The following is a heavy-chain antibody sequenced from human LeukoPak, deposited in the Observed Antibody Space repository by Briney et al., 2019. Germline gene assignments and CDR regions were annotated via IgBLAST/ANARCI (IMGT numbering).Heavy chain of an antibody. V-gene: IGHV3-11*01. D-gene: IGHD2-2*01. Sequence: PGGSLRLSCAASGFTFSDYYMSWLRQAPGKGLEWVSYISSSGSTIYYADSVKGRFTISRDNAKNSLYLQMNSLRAEDTAVYYCARIPYYSSTSCHYYYYYMDVWGKGTTVTVSS. CDR2: ISSSGSTI. CDR3: ARIPYYSSTSCHYYYYYMDV. CDR1: GFTFSDYY. J-gene: IGHJ6*03.